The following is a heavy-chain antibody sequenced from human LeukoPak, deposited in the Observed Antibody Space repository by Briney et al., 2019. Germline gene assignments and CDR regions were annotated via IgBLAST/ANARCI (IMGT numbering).Heavy chain of an antibody. D-gene: IGHD1-26*01. Sequence: GGSLRLSCAASGFTFNNAWMTWVRQAPGKGPEWVGRIKSKTDGGTTDYAAPVKGRVTISRDNSKNMLYLQMNSLKTEDTGVYYCTTGVKWELPFDYWGQGTLVTVSS. CDR2: IKSKTDGGTT. CDR3: TTGVKWELPFDY. CDR1: GFTFNNAW. J-gene: IGHJ4*02. V-gene: IGHV3-15*01.